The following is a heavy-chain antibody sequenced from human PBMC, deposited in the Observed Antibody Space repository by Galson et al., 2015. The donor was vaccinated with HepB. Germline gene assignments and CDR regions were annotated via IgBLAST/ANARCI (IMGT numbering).Heavy chain of an antibody. J-gene: IGHJ4*02. CDR3: ARSTYYYDSSGYPVDY. CDR2: TYYRSKWYN. V-gene: IGHV6-1*01. D-gene: IGHD3-22*01. Sequence: CAISGDSVSSNSAAWNWIRQSPSRGLEWLGRTYYRSKWYNDYAVPVKSRITINPDTSKNQFSLQLNSVTPEDTAVYYCARSTYYYDSSGYPVDYWGQRTLVPVSS. CDR1: GDSVSSNSAA.